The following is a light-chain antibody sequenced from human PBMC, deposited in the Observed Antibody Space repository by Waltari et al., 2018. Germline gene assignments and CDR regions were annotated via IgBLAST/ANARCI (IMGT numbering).Light chain of an antibody. CDR3: QAWDSGVAGV. CDR2: EDV. Sequence: SYDLIQSPSVSVSPGQTATITCSGDELEKKYVCWYQQKPGQSPVLVIYEDVRRPSEILQRFSGSNSGNTATLTISGTQPMDEADYYCQAWDSGVAGVLGTGTKVTVL. J-gene: IGLJ1*01. V-gene: IGLV3-1*01. CDR1: ELEKKY.